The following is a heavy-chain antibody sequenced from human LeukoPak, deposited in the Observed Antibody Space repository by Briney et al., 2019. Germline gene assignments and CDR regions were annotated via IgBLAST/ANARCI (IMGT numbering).Heavy chain of an antibody. V-gene: IGHV1-2*02. D-gene: IGHD2-8*01. CDR1: GYSFTDYY. Sequence: GASVKVSCKTSGYSFTDYYMHWVRQAPGQGLEWMGWINPNSGGTSSAQKFQGRVTLTRDTSITTAYMQLSRLSSDDTAVYYCARDVSRSRDFWGQGTLVTVSS. CDR2: INPNSGGT. CDR3: ARDVSRSRDF. J-gene: IGHJ4*02.